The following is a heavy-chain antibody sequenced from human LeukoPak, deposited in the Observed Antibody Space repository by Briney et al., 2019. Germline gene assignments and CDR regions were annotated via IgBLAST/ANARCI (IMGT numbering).Heavy chain of an antibody. CDR1: GFTFSSYA. D-gene: IGHD3-3*01. V-gene: IGHV4-31*02. J-gene: IGHJ6*02. CDR3: ARAYDFPDV. Sequence: LRLSCAASGFTFSSYAMSWIRQHPGKGLEWIGYIYYSGSTYYNPSLKSRVTISVDTSKNQFSLKLSSVTAADTAVYYCARAYDFPDVWGQGTTVTVSS. CDR2: IYYSGST.